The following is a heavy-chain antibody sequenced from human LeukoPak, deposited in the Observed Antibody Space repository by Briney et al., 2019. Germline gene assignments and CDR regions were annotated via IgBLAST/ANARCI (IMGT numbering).Heavy chain of an antibody. CDR1: GFTFSSYW. D-gene: IGHD5/OR15-5a*01. Sequence: GGSLRLSCAASGFTFSSYWMHWVRQAPGKGLVWVSRINSDGSSTSYADSVKGRFTISRDNAKNTLYLQMNSLRAEDTAVYYCARVSLAEYFQHWGQGTLVTVSS. CDR3: ARVSLAEYFQH. CDR2: INSDGSST. V-gene: IGHV3-74*01. J-gene: IGHJ1*01.